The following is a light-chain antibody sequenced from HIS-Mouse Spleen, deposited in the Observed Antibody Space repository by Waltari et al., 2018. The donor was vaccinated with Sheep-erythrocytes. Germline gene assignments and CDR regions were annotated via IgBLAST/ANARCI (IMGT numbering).Light chain of an antibody. J-gene: IGLJ1*01. V-gene: IGLV3-21*02. CDR1: ALPKKY. CDR2: DDS. Sequence: SYELTQPPSVSVSPGQTARITCSGDALPKKYAYWYQQKPGQAPVLVVYDDSDRPSGIPERFSGSNAGNTATLTISRVEAGDEADYYCQVWDSSSDHPYVFGTGTKVTVL. CDR3: QVWDSSSDHPYV.